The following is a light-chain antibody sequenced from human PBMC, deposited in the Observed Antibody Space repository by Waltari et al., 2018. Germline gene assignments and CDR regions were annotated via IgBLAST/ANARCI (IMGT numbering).Light chain of an antibody. CDR1: QSVRSY. J-gene: IGKJ4*01. CDR3: QQRHDWPLN. CDR2: DAS. Sequence: EILLTQSPVTLSVSPGERATLSCKASQSVRSYLAWYHPKTGQAPRLLIYDASNRARGIPARFRGSGSGTDFTPTISNVGPEDFAVYYCQQRHDWPLNFGGGTKLEIK. V-gene: IGKV3-11*01.